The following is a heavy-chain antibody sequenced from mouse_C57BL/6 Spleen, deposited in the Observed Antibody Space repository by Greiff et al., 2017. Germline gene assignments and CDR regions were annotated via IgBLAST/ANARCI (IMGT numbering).Heavy chain of an antibody. CDR1: GYTFTSYW. D-gene: IGHD2-3*01. Sequence: QVQLQQPGAELVKPGASVKMSCKASGYTFTSYWINWVKQRPGQGLEWIGDIYPGSGGTNYNAKFKGKATLTVDSSSSTAYMQLSSLTSEDSAVYFCARNAGWLYAMYYWGQGTSVTVSS. CDR2: IYPGSGGT. V-gene: IGHV1-55*01. CDR3: ARNAGWLYAMYY. J-gene: IGHJ4*01.